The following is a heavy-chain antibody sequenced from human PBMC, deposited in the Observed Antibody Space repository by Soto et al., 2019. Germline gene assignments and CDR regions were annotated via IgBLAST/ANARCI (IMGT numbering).Heavy chain of an antibody. CDR2: IYYSGST. J-gene: IGHJ4*02. CDR1: GGSVSSGSNY. Sequence: QVQLQESGPGLVKPSETLSLTCTVSGGSVSSGSNYWSWIRQPPGKGLEWIGYIYYSGSTNYNPSLKSRVTISVDTSKNQFSLKLSSVTAADTAVYYCARLNPLRYFDYWGQGTLVTVSS. CDR3: ARLNPLRYFDY. V-gene: IGHV4-61*01.